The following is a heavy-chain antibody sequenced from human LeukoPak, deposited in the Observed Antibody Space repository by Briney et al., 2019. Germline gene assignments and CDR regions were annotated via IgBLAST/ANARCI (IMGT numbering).Heavy chain of an antibody. CDR1: GGSFSGYY. Sequence: SETLSLTCAVYGGSFSGYYWSWIRQPPGKGLEWIGYIYYSGSTNYNPSLKSRVTISVDTSKNQLSLKLSSVTAADTAVYYCARITSSWFDPWGQGTLVTVSS. V-gene: IGHV4-59*01. CDR3: ARITSSWFDP. D-gene: IGHD2-2*01. CDR2: IYYSGST. J-gene: IGHJ5*02.